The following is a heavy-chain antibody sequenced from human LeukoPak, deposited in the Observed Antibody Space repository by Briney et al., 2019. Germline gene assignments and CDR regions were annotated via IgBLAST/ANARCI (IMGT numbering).Heavy chain of an antibody. Sequence: GGSLRLSCAASGFTFSSYEMNWVRQAPGKGLEWVSSISSSSIYKYYADSVKGRFTISRDNAKKSLYLQMNSLRAEDTAVYYCARSRYDSSGYYGIIGNWGQGTLVTVSS. V-gene: IGHV3-21*01. J-gene: IGHJ4*02. CDR2: ISSSSIYK. CDR3: ARSRYDSSGYYGIIGN. D-gene: IGHD3-22*01. CDR1: GFTFSSYE.